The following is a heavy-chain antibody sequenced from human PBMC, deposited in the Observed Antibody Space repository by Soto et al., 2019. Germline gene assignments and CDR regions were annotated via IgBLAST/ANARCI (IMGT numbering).Heavy chain of an antibody. CDR1: GGSFSGYY. CDR3: ARGPLLDIAAWFDP. J-gene: IGHJ5*02. V-gene: IGHV4-34*01. D-gene: IGHD6-13*01. CDR2: INHSGST. Sequence: SSETLSLTCAVYGGSFSGYYWSWIRQPPGKGLEWIGEINHSGSTNYNPSLKSRVTISVDTSKNQFSLKLSSVTAADTAVYYCARGPLLDIAAWFDPWGQGTLVTVSS.